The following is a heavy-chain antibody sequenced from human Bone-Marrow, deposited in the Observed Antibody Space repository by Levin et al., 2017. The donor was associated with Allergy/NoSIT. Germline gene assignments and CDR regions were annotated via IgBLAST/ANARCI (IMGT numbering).Heavy chain of an antibody. D-gene: IGHD6-19*01. CDR2: IIPIFGTA. J-gene: IGHJ3*02. CDR3: ARDPYSPIAVAVNVAFDI. CDR1: GGTFSSYA. V-gene: IGHV1-69*13. Sequence: GASVKVSCKASGGTFSSYAISWVRQAPGQGLEWMGGIIPIFGTANYAQKFQGRVTITADESTSTAYMELSSLRSEDTAVYYCARDPYSPIAVAVNVAFDIWGQGTMVTVSS.